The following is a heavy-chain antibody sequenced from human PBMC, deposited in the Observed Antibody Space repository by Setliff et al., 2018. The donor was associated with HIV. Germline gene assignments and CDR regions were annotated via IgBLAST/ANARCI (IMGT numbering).Heavy chain of an antibody. V-gene: IGHV1-46*01. D-gene: IGHD3-3*02. CDR1: GYTFSSYG. CDR2: INPGGGDR. Sequence: RASVKVSCKASGYTFSSYGISWVRQAPGQGLEWMGSINPGGGDRGYARKFKDRVTMTRDTSTSTVYMELRSLRSEDTAVYYCARNKGSGILYVSSIVSDAFDIWGQGTMVTVSS. J-gene: IGHJ3*02. CDR3: ARNKGSGILYVSSIVSDAFDI.